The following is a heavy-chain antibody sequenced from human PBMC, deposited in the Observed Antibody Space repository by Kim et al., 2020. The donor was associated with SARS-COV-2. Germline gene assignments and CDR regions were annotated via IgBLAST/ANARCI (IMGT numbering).Heavy chain of an antibody. D-gene: IGHD3-16*01. CDR2: ISWNSGSI. V-gene: IGHV3-9*01. CDR3: AKDILGTYYYGMDV. J-gene: IGHJ6*02. CDR1: GFTFDDYA. Sequence: GGSLRLSCAASGFTFDDYAMHWVRQAPGKGLEWVSGISWNSGSIGYADSVKGRFTISRDNAKNSLYLQMNSLRAEDTALYYCAKDILGTYYYGMDVWGQGTTVTVSS.